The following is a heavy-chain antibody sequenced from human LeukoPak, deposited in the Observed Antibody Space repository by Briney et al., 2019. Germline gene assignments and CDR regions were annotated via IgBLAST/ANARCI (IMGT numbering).Heavy chain of an antibody. CDR1: GFSFSSYW. Sequence: GGSLRLSCTASGFSFSSYWMSWVRQAPGKGLEWVANIKQDGSEKYYVDSVKGRLTISRDNAKNSLYLQMNSLRAEDTAVYYCARDIKGRFDPWGQGTLVTVSS. CDR3: ARDIKGRFDP. J-gene: IGHJ5*02. V-gene: IGHV3-7*01. CDR2: IKQDGSEK.